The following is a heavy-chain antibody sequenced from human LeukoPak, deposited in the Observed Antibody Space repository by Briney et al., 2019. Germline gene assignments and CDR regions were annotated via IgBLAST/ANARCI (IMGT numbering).Heavy chain of an antibody. J-gene: IGHJ1*01. CDR1: GFTYSNYA. D-gene: IGHD6-19*01. V-gene: IGHV3-23*01. CDR2: ISSGGHST. CDR3: AKGAGQWLVPSEYFQY. Sequence: PGGSLRLSCAASGFTYSNYAMTWVRQAPGKGLEWVSSISSGGHSTYYAGSVKGRFTISRDNSKNTLYLQMTSLRAEDTAVYYCAKGAGQWLVPSEYFQYWGQGTLVTVSS.